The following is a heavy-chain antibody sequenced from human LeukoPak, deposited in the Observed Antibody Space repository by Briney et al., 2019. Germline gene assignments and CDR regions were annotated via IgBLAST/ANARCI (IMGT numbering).Heavy chain of an antibody. V-gene: IGHV3-48*04. Sequence: QSGGSLRLSCAASGFTSSSYSMNWVRQAPGKGLEWVSYINNSGYSIQYADSVKGRFTISRDNAKNSLHLQMNSLRAEDTAVYFCARDQGRSSWYSEYDYWGQGTLVTVSS. CDR2: INNSGYSI. D-gene: IGHD6-13*01. CDR1: GFTSSSYS. J-gene: IGHJ4*02. CDR3: ARDQGRSSWYSEYDY.